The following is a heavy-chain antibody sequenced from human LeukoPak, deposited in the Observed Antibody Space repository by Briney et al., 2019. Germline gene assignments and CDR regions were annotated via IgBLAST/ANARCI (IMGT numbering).Heavy chain of an antibody. CDR2: IGCSGDNT. D-gene: IGHD2-2*01. J-gene: IGHJ5*01. CDR1: GFTVSSYA. Sequence: PGGSLRLSCAASGFTVSSYAMSWVRQAPGKGLQWVSTIGCSGDNTYYADSEKGRLTISRDNSKNTLYVQMKSLRAEDTALYYCVKGFCGSANGQGRWFAPWGQVTLVTVCS. CDR3: VKGFCGSANGQGRWFAP. V-gene: IGHV3-23*01.